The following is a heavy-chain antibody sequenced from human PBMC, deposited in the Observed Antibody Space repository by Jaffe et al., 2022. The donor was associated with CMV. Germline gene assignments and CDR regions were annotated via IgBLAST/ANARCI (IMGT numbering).Heavy chain of an antibody. CDR2: INTLFGSA. V-gene: IGHV1-69*01. Sequence: QVHLVQSGPEVKKPGSSVKVACKASGGTFSSYTVIWFRQAPGQGLEWMGGINTLFGSANYAQQFQGRVTITADESTTTAYMELSSLRSEDTAVYYCASVVSSLFYYNGMDVWGQGTTLTVSS. J-gene: IGHJ6*02. D-gene: IGHD2-21*01. CDR3: ASVVSSLFYYNGMDV. CDR1: GGTFSSYT.